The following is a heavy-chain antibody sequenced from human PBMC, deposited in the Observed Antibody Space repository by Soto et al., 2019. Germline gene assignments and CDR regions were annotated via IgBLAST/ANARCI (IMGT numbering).Heavy chain of an antibody. V-gene: IGHV4-61*01. CDR1: GGSVSSGSYY. CDR2: IYYSGST. D-gene: IGHD3-22*01. CDR3: VRFNTYYYDSSGYFPYYYGMDV. Sequence: SETLSLTCTVSGGSVSSGSYYWSWIRQPPGKGLEWIGYIYYSGSTNYNPSLKSRVTISVDTSKNQFSLKLSSVTAADTAVYYCVRFNTYYYDSSGYFPYYYGMDVWGQGTTVTVSS. J-gene: IGHJ6*02.